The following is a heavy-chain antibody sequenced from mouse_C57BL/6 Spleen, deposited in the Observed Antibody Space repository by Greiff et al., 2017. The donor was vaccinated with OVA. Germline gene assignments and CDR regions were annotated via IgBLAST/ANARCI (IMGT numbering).Heavy chain of an antibody. V-gene: IGHV5-17*01. CDR1: GFTFSDYG. Sequence: EVKLVESGGGLVKPGGSLKLSCAASGFTFSDYGMHWVRQAPEKGLEWVAYISSGSSTIYYADTVQGRFTISRDNVKNTLFLQRASLRSEDTAMYYCANLGFAYWGKGTLVTVSA. CDR2: ISSGSSTI. J-gene: IGHJ3*01. CDR3: ANLGFAY.